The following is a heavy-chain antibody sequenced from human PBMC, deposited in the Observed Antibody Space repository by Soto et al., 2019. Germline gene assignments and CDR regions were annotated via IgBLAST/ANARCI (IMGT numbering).Heavy chain of an antibody. Sequence: GASVKVSCKASGGTFSSYAISWVRQAPGQGLEWMGGIIPIFGTANYAQKFQGRVTITADESTSTAYMELSSLRSEDTAVYYCAGYCSGGSCYSVVVWGQGTLVTVSS. D-gene: IGHD2-15*01. V-gene: IGHV1-69*13. CDR2: IIPIFGTA. CDR1: GGTFSSYA. CDR3: AGYCSGGSCYSVVV. J-gene: IGHJ4*02.